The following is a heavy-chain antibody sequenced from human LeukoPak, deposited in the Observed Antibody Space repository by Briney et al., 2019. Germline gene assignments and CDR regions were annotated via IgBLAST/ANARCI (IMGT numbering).Heavy chain of an antibody. J-gene: IGHJ4*02. Sequence: GASVKVSCKASGYTFTSYDINWVRQATGQGLEWMGWMNPNSGNTGYAQKFQGRVTMTRNTSTSAAYMELSSLRSEDTAVYYRARGGNYYDSSGYYYWPDYWGQGTLVTVSS. D-gene: IGHD3-22*01. CDR2: MNPNSGNT. CDR1: GYTFTSYD. V-gene: IGHV1-8*01. CDR3: ARGGNYYDSSGYYYWPDY.